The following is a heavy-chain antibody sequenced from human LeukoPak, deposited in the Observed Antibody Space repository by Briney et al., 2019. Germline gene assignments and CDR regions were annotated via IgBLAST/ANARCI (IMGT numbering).Heavy chain of an antibody. D-gene: IGHD3-10*01. Sequence: SETLSLTCSVSGASISTTTNYWDWIRQPPGKELEWIGTVYYSGSTAYNPSLKSRVTISVDTSKNQFSLKLSSVTAADTAVYYCARGRSPETRIAYLDAFDIWGQGTMVTVSS. CDR2: VYYSGST. CDR3: ARGRSPETRIAYLDAFDI. J-gene: IGHJ3*02. V-gene: IGHV4-39*07. CDR1: GASISTTTNY.